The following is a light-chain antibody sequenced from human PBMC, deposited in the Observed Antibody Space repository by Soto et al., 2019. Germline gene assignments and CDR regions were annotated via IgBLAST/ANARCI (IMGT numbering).Light chain of an antibody. CDR1: QTISSW. Sequence: DIQMTQSPSTLSGSLGDRVTITCRASQTISSWLSCYQHKPGKAHKLLIYEASTLKSGVPSRFSGSGSGTEFTLTISSLQPDDFATYFCQHYNSYSEAFGQGTKVDI. V-gene: IGKV1-5*03. CDR2: EAS. J-gene: IGKJ1*01. CDR3: QHYNSYSEA.